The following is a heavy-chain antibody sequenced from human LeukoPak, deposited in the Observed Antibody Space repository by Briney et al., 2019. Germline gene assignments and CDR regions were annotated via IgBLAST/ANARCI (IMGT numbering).Heavy chain of an antibody. J-gene: IGHJ4*02. D-gene: IGHD6-13*01. Sequence: GGSLRLSCAASGFTFSSYGMHWVRQAPGKGLEWVAFIRYDGSNKYYADSVKGRFTISRDNSKNTLYLQMNSLRAEDTAVYYCARGGFYRIAALFDYWGQGTLVTVSS. CDR2: IRYDGSNK. CDR3: ARGGFYRIAALFDY. V-gene: IGHV3-30*02. CDR1: GFTFSSYG.